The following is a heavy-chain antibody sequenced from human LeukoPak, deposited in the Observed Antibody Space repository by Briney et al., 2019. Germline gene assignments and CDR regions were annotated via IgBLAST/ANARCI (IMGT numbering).Heavy chain of an antibody. D-gene: IGHD7-27*01. CDR1: GFTFSGFS. CDR2: IRPSGSDM. CDR3: VRDFNWAFDS. V-gene: IGHV3-48*01. Sequence: GGSLRLSCAASGFTFSGFSLNWVRQAPGKGLEWISNIRPSGSDMYYAASVKGRFTISRDSATNSLYLHMNNLKVDDSAVYFCVRDFNWAFDSWGRGTLVTVSS. J-gene: IGHJ4*02.